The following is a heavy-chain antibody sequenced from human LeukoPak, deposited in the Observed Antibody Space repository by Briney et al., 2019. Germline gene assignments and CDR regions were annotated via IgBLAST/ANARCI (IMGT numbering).Heavy chain of an antibody. CDR3: ARLPRGGWYGFDY. V-gene: IGHV1-2*02. J-gene: IGHJ4*02. Sequence: GASVKVSCKASGYTFTSYDINWVRQATGQGLEWMGWINPNSGGTNYAQKFQGRVTMTRDTSISTAYMELSRLRSDDTAVYYCARLPRGGWYGFDYWGQGTLVTVSS. CDR1: GYTFTSYD. CDR2: INPNSGGT. D-gene: IGHD6-19*01.